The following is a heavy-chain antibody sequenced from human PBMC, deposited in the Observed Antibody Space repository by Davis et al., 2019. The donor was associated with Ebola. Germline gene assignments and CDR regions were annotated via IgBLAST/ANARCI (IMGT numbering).Heavy chain of an antibody. CDR3: VRGGGTYYSDHYMDV. Sequence: PSETLSLTCTVSGDSMSHHYWTWIRQPAGKGLEWIGRMYTTGSTSYNPSFTGRLNMSIDMSKNQFSLRLSSVTAADTALYYCVRGGGTYYSDHYMDVWGNGTTVIVSS. CDR2: MYTTGST. V-gene: IGHV4-4*07. CDR1: GDSMSHHY. J-gene: IGHJ6*03.